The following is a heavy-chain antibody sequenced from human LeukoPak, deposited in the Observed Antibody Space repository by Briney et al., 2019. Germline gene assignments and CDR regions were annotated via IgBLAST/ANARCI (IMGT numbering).Heavy chain of an antibody. CDR3: ARDSVAAAGIVF. CDR1: GGSISSYY. V-gene: IGHV4-59*01. Sequence: SETLSLTCTVSGGSISSYYWSWIRQPPGKGLEWIGYIYYSGSTNYNPSLKSRVTISVDTSKNQFSLKLGSVTAADTAVYYCARDSVAAAGIVFWGQGTLVTVSS. CDR2: IYYSGST. D-gene: IGHD6-13*01. J-gene: IGHJ4*02.